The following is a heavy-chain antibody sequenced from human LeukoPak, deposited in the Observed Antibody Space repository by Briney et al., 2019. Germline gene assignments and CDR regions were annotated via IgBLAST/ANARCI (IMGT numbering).Heavy chain of an antibody. CDR3: ARGAVATINDY. J-gene: IGHJ4*02. V-gene: IGHV4-4*02. D-gene: IGHD5-12*01. CDR2: IYHSGST. CDR1: GGSISSSNW. Sequence: KPSGTLSLTCAVSGGSISSSNWWSWVRQPPGKGLEWIGEIYHSGSTNYNPSLKSRVTISVDTSKNQFSLKLSSVTAADTAVYYCARGAVATINDYWGQGTLVTVSS.